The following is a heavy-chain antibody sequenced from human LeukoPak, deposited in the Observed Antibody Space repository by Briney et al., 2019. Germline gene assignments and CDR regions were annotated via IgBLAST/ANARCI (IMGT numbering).Heavy chain of an antibody. V-gene: IGHV3-23*01. CDR1: GFSFLTYG. CDR2: ISGSGGST. Sequence: GGSLRLSCAASGFSFLTYGMTWVRQAPGKGLEWVSAISGSGGSTYYADSVKGRFTISRDNSKNTRYLQMNSLRAEDTAVYYCGRKGQRYCSGGSCYADYWGQGTLVTVSS. CDR3: GRKGQRYCSGGSCYADY. D-gene: IGHD2-15*01. J-gene: IGHJ4*02.